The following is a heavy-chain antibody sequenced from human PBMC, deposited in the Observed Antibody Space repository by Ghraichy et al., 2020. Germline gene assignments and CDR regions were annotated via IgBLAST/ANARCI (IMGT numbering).Heavy chain of an antibody. J-gene: IGHJ4*02. V-gene: IGHV4-4*07. Sequence: SQTLSLTCTVSGGSISSYYWSWIRQPAGKGLEWIGRIYTSGSTNYNPSLKSRVTMSVDTSKNQFSLKLSSVTAADTAVYYCVGTYDSSGYFDYWGQGTLVTVSS. D-gene: IGHD3-22*01. CDR3: VGTYDSSGYFDY. CDR2: IYTSGST. CDR1: GGSISSYY.